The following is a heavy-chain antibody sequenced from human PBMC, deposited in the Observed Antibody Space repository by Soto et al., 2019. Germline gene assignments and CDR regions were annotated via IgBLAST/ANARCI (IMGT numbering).Heavy chain of an antibody. CDR1: GFTFSSCA. J-gene: IGHJ4*02. V-gene: IGHV3-30-3*01. CDR3: AAELGNSGYDGHDY. D-gene: IGHD5-12*01. CDR2: IIYDGSDK. Sequence: QVQLVESGGGVVQPGRSLRLSCAASGFTFSSCAMHWDRQAPGKGLEWVAVIIYDGSDKYYAASVQGRFTISRDNSKNTLYLQMNSLRPEDTAVYYCAAELGNSGYDGHDYWGQGTLVTVSS.